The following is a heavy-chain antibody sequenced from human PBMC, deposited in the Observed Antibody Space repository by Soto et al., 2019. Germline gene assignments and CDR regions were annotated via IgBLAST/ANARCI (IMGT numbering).Heavy chain of an antibody. CDR1: GGSISSGDYY. CDR2: IYYSGST. D-gene: IGHD4-17*01. V-gene: IGHV4-30-4*01. Sequence: SETLSLTCTVSGGSISSGDYYWSWIRQPPGKGLEWIGYIYYSGSTYYNPSLKSRVTISVDTSKNQFSLKLSSVTAADTAVYYCARGSGDYGDYWCDYWGQGTLVTVSS. J-gene: IGHJ4*02. CDR3: ARGSGDYGDYWCDY.